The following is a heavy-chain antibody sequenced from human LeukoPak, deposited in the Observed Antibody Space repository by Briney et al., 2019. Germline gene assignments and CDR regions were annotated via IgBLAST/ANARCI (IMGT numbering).Heavy chain of an antibody. J-gene: IGHJ4*02. CDR1: GYTFTSYD. V-gene: IGHV1-2*02. CDR3: ARTIAVAGKPLDY. CDR2: INPNSGGT. Sequence: ASVKVSCKASGYTFTSYDINWVRQAPGQGLEWMGWINPNSGGTNYAQKFQGRVTMTRDTSISTAYMELSRLRSDDTAVYYCARTIAVAGKPLDYWGQGTLVTVSS. D-gene: IGHD6-19*01.